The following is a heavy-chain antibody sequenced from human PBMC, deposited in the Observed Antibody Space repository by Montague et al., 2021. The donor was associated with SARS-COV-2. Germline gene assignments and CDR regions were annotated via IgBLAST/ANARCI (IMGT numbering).Heavy chain of an antibody. D-gene: IGHD6-19*01. CDR3: ARSLNQQWLRFPPGASFGY. Sequence: SETLSLTCAVYGGSFSGYYWSWIRQPPGKGMEWIGEINHSGSTXXXPSXXXRVTISVDTSKNQFSLKLSSVTAADTAVYYCARSLNQQWLRFPPGASFGYWGQGTLVTVSS. J-gene: IGHJ4*02. V-gene: IGHV4-34*01. CDR1: GGSFSGYY. CDR2: INHSGST.